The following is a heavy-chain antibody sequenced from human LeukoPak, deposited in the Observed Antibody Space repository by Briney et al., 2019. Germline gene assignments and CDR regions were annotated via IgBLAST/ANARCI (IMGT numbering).Heavy chain of an antibody. J-gene: IGHJ3*02. Sequence: QTLSLTCSVSGNSVNSDGYYWTWIRQHPGKGLQCIAYISNSGTASYTPSLESRVSISVDTSYNQFSLRLNSVTAADTAVYYCARDVVATASPDAFDIWGPGTMVIVSS. CDR3: ARDVVATASPDAFDI. CDR2: ISNSGTA. V-gene: IGHV4-31*03. D-gene: IGHD2-21*02. CDR1: GNSVNSDGYY.